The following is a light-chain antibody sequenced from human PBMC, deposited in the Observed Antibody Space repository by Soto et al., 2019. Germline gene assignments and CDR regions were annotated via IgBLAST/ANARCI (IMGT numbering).Light chain of an antibody. V-gene: IGKV3-20*01. CDR1: QSVRSNY. Sequence: EIVLTQSPGTLSLSPGERATLSCRASQSVRSNYLAWYQQKPGQAPRVLIYGASSRATGIPDRFSGSGSGTDFTLTISRLEPEDFAVYYCQHYGSSAYTFGQGTTLEIK. CDR2: GAS. CDR3: QHYGSSAYT. J-gene: IGKJ2*01.